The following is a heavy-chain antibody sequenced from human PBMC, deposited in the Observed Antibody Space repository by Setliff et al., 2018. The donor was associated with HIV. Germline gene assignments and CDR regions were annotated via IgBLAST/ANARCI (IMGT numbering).Heavy chain of an antibody. CDR2: INPNSGGT. V-gene: IGHV1-2*04. CDR1: GFSFNAFY. D-gene: IGHD2-15*01. CDR3: ARVEGYCDGVSCYSDYYGMDV. J-gene: IGHJ6*02. Sequence: ASVKVSCKASGFSFNAFYMHWVRQAPGQGLEYMGWINPNSGGTNYAQKFQGWVTMTSDSSISTAYMELSRLKSDDTAVYYRARVEGYCDGVSCYSDYYGMDVWGQGTTVTAP.